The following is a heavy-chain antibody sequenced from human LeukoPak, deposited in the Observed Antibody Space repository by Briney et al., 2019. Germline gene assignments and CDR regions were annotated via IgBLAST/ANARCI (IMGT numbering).Heavy chain of an antibody. CDR3: ASRTAIAARPGRGSAYNY. V-gene: IGHV3-30*03. D-gene: IGHD6-6*01. Sequence: GGSLRLSCAASGFTFSSYGMHWVRQAPGKGLEWVAVISYDGSNKYYADSVKGRFTISRDNSKNTLYLQMNSLRAEDTAVYYCASRTAIAARPGRGSAYNYWGQGTLVTVSS. CDR1: GFTFSSYG. J-gene: IGHJ4*02. CDR2: ISYDGSNK.